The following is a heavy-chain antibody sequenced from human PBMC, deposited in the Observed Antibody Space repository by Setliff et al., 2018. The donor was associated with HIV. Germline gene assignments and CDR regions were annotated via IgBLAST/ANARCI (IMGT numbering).Heavy chain of an antibody. V-gene: IGHV1-46*01. D-gene: IGHD3-3*01. CDR3: ARDGEGGFYEQ. CDR2: INPLSANT. Sequence: ASVKVSCKTSGYTFGDYFIHWVRQAPGQGLEWMGIINPLSANTSYAQMFQGRLSMTRDTSTNTVYLFLSSLTFGDTAVYYCARDGEGGFYEQWGQGTLVTVSS. J-gene: IGHJ4*02. CDR1: GYTFGDYF.